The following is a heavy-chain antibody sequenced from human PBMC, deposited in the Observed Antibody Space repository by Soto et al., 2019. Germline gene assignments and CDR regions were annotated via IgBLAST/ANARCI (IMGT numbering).Heavy chain of an antibody. CDR1: GFTFSSYA. J-gene: IGHJ6*02. CDR2: ISGSGGST. Sequence: GGSLRLSCAASGFTFSSYAMSWVRQAPGKGLEWVSAISGSGGSTYYADSVKGRFTISRDNSKNTPYLQMNSLRAEDTAVYYCAKDLDIVVVPAATHYYYYGMDVWGQGTTVTVSS. CDR3: AKDLDIVVVPAATHYYYYGMDV. V-gene: IGHV3-23*01. D-gene: IGHD2-2*03.